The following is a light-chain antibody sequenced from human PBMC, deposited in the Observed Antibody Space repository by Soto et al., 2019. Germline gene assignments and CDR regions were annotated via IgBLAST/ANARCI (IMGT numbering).Light chain of an antibody. J-gene: IGLJ2*01. CDR3: STYTTSIVL. Sequence: HSVLTQPASVSGSPGQSITISCTGSSSDVGDYNYVSWYQQHPGKAPKLMIYEVSNRPSGISNRFSGSKSGNTASLTISGLQAEDEADYYCSTYTTSIVLFGGGTKLTVL. CDR2: EVS. CDR1: SSDVGDYNY. V-gene: IGLV2-14*01.